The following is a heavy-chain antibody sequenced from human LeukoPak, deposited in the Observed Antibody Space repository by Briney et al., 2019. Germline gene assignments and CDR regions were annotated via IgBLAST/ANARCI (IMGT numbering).Heavy chain of an antibody. CDR3: ALRRLGFYYYYYMDV. CDR2: ISSSSSYI. V-gene: IGHV3-21*04. J-gene: IGHJ6*03. CDR1: GFTFSSYS. Sequence: GGSLRLSCAASGFTFSSYSKNWVRQAPGKGLEWVSSISSSSSYIYYADSVKGRFTISRDNAKNSLYLQMNSLRAEDTAVYYCALRRLGFYYYYYMDVWGKGTTVTVSS. D-gene: IGHD3-9*01.